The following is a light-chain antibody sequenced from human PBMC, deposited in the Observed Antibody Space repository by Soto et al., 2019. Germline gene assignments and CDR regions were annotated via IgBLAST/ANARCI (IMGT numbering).Light chain of an antibody. V-gene: IGLV2-14*03. Sequence: QSALTQPASVSGSPGQSITISCTGTSSDVGGYNYVSWYQHHPGRAPKLMIYDVSNRPSGVSNRFSGSKSGNTASLTISGLQAEDEADYYCSSYTSSSTDVFGTGTKVT. CDR1: SSDVGGYNY. J-gene: IGLJ1*01. CDR2: DVS. CDR3: SSYTSSSTDV.